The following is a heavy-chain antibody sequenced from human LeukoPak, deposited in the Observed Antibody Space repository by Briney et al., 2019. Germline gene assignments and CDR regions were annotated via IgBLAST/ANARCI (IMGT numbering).Heavy chain of an antibody. V-gene: IGHV1-3*01. Sequence: EASVTVSCKASGYTFTSYAMHWVRQAPGQRLEWMGWINAGNGNTKYSQKFQGRVTITRDTSASTAYMELSSLRSEDTAVYYCARGVLALNSNYFDYWGQGTLVTVSS. CDR2: INAGNGNT. CDR3: ARGVLALNSNYFDY. CDR1: GYTFTSYA. J-gene: IGHJ4*02. D-gene: IGHD2-15*01.